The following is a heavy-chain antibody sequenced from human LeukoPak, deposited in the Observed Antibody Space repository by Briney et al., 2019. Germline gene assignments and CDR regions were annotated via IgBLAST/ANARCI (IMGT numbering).Heavy chain of an antibody. D-gene: IGHD5-12*01. CDR1: GASVSSASY. CDR3: AREGGYTMGYDAFDI. CDR2: IYNGVDT. V-gene: IGHV4-61*01. J-gene: IGHJ3*02. Sequence: PSETLSLTCTVSGASVSSASYWTWLRQPPGKGVEWIAHIYNGVDTNYNPSLKSRVTISVDTSKNQFSLKLSSVTAADTAVYYCAREGGYTMGYDAFDIWGQGTMVTVSS.